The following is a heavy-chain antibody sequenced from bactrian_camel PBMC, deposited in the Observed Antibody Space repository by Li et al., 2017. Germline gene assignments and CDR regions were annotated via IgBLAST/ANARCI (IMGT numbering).Heavy chain of an antibody. Sequence: HVQLVESGGGSVQAGGSLRVSCAASPHTDRTNCLAWFRQAPGKKREGVAVMERDGSTRYTDAVKGRFIISRDDINNMLYLQMDGLKPEDTAMYYCAAESLCTVVSGIDITGYNHRGQGTQVTVS. CDR1: PHTDRTNC. D-gene: IGHD6*01. J-gene: IGHJ4*01. CDR2: MERDGST. V-gene: IGHV3S53*01.